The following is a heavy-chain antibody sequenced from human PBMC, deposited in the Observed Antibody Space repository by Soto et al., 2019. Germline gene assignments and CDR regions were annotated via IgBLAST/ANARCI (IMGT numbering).Heavy chain of an antibody. V-gene: IGHV1-3*01. CDR3: ARDSALLWFGELLSILAMDV. J-gene: IGHJ6*02. Sequence: ASVKVSCKASGYTFTSYAMHWVRQAPGQRLEWMGWINAGNGNTKYSQKFQGRVTITRDTSASTAYMELSSLRSEDTAVYYCARDSALLWFGELLSILAMDVWGQGTTVTVSS. D-gene: IGHD3-10*01. CDR1: GYTFTSYA. CDR2: INAGNGNT.